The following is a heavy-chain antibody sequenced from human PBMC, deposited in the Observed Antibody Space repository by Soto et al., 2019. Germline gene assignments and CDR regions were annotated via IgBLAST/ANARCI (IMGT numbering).Heavy chain of an antibody. D-gene: IGHD1-7*01. CDR3: TTDLDSGTTFYYYYYGMDV. V-gene: IGHV3-15*07. Sequence: GGSLRLSCAASGFTFSNAWMNWVRQAPGKGLEWVGRIKSKTDGGTTDYAAPVKGRFTISRDDSKNTLYLQMNSLKTEDTAVYYCTTDLDSGTTFYYYYYGMDVWGQGTTVTVSS. CDR1: GFTFSNAW. CDR2: IKSKTDGGTT. J-gene: IGHJ6*02.